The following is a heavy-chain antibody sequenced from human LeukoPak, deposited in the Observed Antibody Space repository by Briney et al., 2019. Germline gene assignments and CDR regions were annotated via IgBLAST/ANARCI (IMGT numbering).Heavy chain of an antibody. J-gene: IGHJ5*02. Sequence: PSETLSLTCTVSGDSISSGTSYWDWIRQPPGKGLEWIGNIYYSGSTNYNPPLTSRVIISVATSKNQFSLQLSPVTAADTGVYYCARQVPMTNWFDPWGQGTLVTVSS. CDR2: IYYSGST. V-gene: IGHV4-39*01. CDR3: ARQVPMTNWFDP. CDR1: GDSISSGTSY. D-gene: IGHD3-22*01.